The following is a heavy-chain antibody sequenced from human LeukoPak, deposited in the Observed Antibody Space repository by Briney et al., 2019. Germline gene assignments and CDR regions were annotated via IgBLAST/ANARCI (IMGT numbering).Heavy chain of an antibody. D-gene: IGHD5-18*01. CDR2: INHSGST. CDR3: ARAQGYSYGRANDY. CDR1: GGSFSGYY. V-gene: IGHV4-34*01. J-gene: IGHJ4*02. Sequence: SETLSLTCAVYGGSFSGYYWSWIRQPPGKGLEWIGEINHSGSTNYNPSLKSRVTISVDTSKNQFSLKLSSVTAADTAVYYCARAQGYSYGRANDYWGQGTLVTVSS.